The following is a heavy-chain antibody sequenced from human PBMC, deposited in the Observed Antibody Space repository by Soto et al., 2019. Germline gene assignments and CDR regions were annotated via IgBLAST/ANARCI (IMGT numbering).Heavy chain of an antibody. D-gene: IGHD6-13*01. V-gene: IGHV3-33*01. CDR2: IWYDGSNK. CDR1: GFTFSSYG. Sequence: GGSLRLSCAASGFTFSSYGMHWVRQAPGKGLEWVAVIWYDGSNKYYADSVKGQFTISRDNSKNTLYLQMNSLRAEDTAVYYCARDSSPPNWFDPWGQGTLVTVSS. J-gene: IGHJ5*02. CDR3: ARDSSPPNWFDP.